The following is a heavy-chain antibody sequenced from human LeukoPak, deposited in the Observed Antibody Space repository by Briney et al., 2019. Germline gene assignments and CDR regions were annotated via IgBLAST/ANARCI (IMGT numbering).Heavy chain of an antibody. V-gene: IGHV4-59*01. CDR3: ARIVATIGTDY. Sequence: SEALSLTCTVSGTSISSYYWSWVRLSPGKGLELIGYIYYIGSTNYNPSLKSRVTISIDTPKNQFSLKLSSVTAADTAVYYCARIVATIGTDYWGQGTLVTVSS. CDR1: GTSISSYY. CDR2: IYYIGST. J-gene: IGHJ4*02. D-gene: IGHD5-12*01.